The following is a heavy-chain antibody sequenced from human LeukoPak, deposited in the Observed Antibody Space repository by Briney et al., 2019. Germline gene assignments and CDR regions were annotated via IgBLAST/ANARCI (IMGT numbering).Heavy chain of an antibody. CDR3: ARHFSYCSGGSCYPYYFDY. J-gene: IGHJ4*02. CDR1: GGSISSSSYY. CDR2: IYYSGST. V-gene: IGHV4-39*01. D-gene: IGHD2-15*01. Sequence: SETLSLTCTVSGGSISSSSYYWGWIRQPPGKGLEWIGSIYYSGSTYYNPSLKSRVTISVDTSKNQFSLKLSSVTAADTAVYYCARHFSYCSGGSCYPYYFDYWGQGTLVTVSS.